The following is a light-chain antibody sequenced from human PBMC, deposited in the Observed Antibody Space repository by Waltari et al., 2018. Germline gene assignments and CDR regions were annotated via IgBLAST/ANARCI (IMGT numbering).Light chain of an antibody. V-gene: IGKV4-1*01. Sequence: DIVLTQSPDSLAVSLGARATINCTSSQSLFYRSVNKRYLSWYQQKPGQPPKLLIYWASTRESGVPDRFSGSGSGTDFTLTCSSLQAEYVAVYYCQQYFTTPWTFGQGTKVDIK. CDR2: WAS. CDR1: QSLFYRSVNKRY. J-gene: IGKJ1*01. CDR3: QQYFTTPWT.